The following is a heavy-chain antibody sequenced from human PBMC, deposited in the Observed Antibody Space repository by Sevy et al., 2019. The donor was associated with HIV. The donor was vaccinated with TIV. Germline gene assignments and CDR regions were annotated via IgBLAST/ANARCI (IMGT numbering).Heavy chain of an antibody. V-gene: IGHV3-30*18. J-gene: IGHJ4*02. CDR2: ITYDGGDK. CDR1: GFTFRSSG. D-gene: IGHD1-7*01. CDR3: ANTPGEELDY. Sequence: GESLTISCAASGFTFRSSGIHWVRQAPGKGLEWVAVITYDGGDKFYLDSVKGRFTISRDNSKNTVFLQMNSLKTEDTAIYYCANTPGEELDYWGQGTLVTVSS.